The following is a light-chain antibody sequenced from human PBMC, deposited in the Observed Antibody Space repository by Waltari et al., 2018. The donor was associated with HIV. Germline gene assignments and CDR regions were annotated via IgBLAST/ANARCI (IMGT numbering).Light chain of an antibody. CDR1: SGGIATNY. V-gene: IGLV6-57*03. CDR3: QSYDSTSVV. J-gene: IGLJ2*01. Sequence: NFMLTQPHSMSESPGKTVTISCTRSSGGIATNYVQWYQQRPGSAPTSVIYEDYQRPSGFPDRFSGSIDSSTNSASLTISGLKTEDEADYYCQSYDSTSVVFGGGTKLTVL. CDR2: EDY.